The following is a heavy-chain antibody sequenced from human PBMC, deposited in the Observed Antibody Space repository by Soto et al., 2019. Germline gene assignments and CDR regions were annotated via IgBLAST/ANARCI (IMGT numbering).Heavy chain of an antibody. J-gene: IGHJ4*02. D-gene: IGHD6-19*01. Sequence: GGSLRLSCAASGFTFSSYAMSWVRQAPGKGLEWVSAISGSGGSTYYADSVKGRFTISRDNSKNTLYLQMNSLRAEDAAVYYCANWGVAVAGTGGYWGQGTLVTVSS. V-gene: IGHV3-23*01. CDR2: ISGSGGST. CDR3: ANWGVAVAGTGGY. CDR1: GFTFSSYA.